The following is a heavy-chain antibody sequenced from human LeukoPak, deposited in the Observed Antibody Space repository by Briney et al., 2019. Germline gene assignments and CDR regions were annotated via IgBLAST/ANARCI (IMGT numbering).Heavy chain of an antibody. Sequence: GESLKISCKGSGYSFTGYWIGWVRQMPGKGLEWMGIIYPDDSDTRYSPSFQGQVTISADKSISTAYLQWSSLKASDTAMYYCARRYYYDSSGYYYYFDYWGQGTLVTVSS. CDR3: ARRYYYDSSGYYYYFDY. CDR1: GYSFTGYW. CDR2: IYPDDSDT. J-gene: IGHJ4*02. D-gene: IGHD3-22*01. V-gene: IGHV5-51*01.